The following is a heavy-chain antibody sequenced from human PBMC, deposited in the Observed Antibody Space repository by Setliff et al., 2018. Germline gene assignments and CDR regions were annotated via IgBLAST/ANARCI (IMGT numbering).Heavy chain of an antibody. D-gene: IGHD3-10*01. Sequence: GGSLRLSCAASGFAFGTYGMHWVRQAPEKGLEWVSVTYVGGATNYADSVKGRFTISRDNSKNTLYLQMSSLRADDTAVYFCRLWLHETMRDYWGQGTLVTVSS. CDR3: RLWLHETMRDY. J-gene: IGHJ4*02. CDR1: GFAFGTYG. V-gene: IGHV3-NL1*01. CDR2: TYVGGAT.